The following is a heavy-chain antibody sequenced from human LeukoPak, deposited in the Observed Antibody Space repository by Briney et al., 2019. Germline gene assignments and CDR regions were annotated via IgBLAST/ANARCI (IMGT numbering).Heavy chain of an antibody. J-gene: IGHJ5*02. CDR2: INPNSGGT. CDR3: ARADGSGSYGWFDP. D-gene: IGHD3-10*01. Sequence: GASVKVSCKASGYTFTGYYMHWVRQAPGQGLEWMGWINPNSGGTNYAQKFQGRVTMTRDTSTSTAYMELSRLRSDDTAVYYCARADGSGSYGWFDPWGQGTLVTVSS. V-gene: IGHV1-2*02. CDR1: GYTFTGYY.